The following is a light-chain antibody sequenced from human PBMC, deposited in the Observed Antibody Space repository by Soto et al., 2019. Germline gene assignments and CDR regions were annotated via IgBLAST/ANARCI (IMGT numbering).Light chain of an antibody. J-gene: IGLJ7*01. Sequence: QLVLTQSPSASASLGASVNLTCTLSSGHSNYAIAWHQQQPEKGPRYLMKVNSGGSHIKGDGIPDRFSGYSSGAERYLFISSLQSEDEADYYCQTWGTGSAIVVFGGGTQLTVL. V-gene: IGLV4-69*01. CDR2: VNSGGSH. CDR1: SGHSNYA. CDR3: QTWGTGSAIVV.